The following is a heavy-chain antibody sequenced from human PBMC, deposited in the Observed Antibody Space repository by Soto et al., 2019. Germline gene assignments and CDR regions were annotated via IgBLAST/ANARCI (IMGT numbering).Heavy chain of an antibody. CDR3: AKDPRLGILTGPFDY. CDR2: ISYDGSNK. Sequence: QVQLVESGGGVVQPGRSLRLSCAASGFTFSSYGMHWVRQAPGKGLEWVAVISYDGSNKYYADSVKGRFTISRDNSKSTLYLQMNSLRAEDTAVYYCAKDPRLGILTGPFDYWGQGTLVTVSS. J-gene: IGHJ4*02. D-gene: IGHD3-9*01. CDR1: GFTFSSYG. V-gene: IGHV3-30*18.